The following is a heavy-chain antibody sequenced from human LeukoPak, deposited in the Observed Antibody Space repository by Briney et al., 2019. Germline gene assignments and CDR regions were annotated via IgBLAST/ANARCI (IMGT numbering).Heavy chain of an antibody. J-gene: IGHJ4*02. Sequence: SVKVSCKASGDTFSSYAISWVRQAPGQGLEWMGRIIPIFGTANYAQKFQGRVTITTDESTSTAYMGLSSLRSEDTAVYYCARESPPPMTTVTNYFDYWGQGTLVTVSS. CDR3: ARESPPPMTTVTNYFDY. V-gene: IGHV1-69*05. D-gene: IGHD4-17*01. CDR2: IIPIFGTA. CDR1: GDTFSSYA.